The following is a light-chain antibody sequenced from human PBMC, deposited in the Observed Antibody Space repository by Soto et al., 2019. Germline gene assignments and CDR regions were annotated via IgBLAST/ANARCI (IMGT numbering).Light chain of an antibody. CDR1: QSISSW. V-gene: IGKV1-5*01. Sequence: DIQMTQSPSTLSASVGDRVTFTCRASQSISSWLAWYQQKPGKAPKLLIYNASSLQSGVPSRFSGSGSGTEFALTISSLQPDEFATYHCQQYSTYWTFGQGTNLEIK. CDR3: QQYSTYWT. J-gene: IGKJ1*01. CDR2: NAS.